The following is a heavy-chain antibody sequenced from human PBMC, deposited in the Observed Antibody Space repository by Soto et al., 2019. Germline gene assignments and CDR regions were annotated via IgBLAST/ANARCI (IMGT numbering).Heavy chain of an antibody. CDR1: CDSINHYY. CDR2: IYYTGST. D-gene: IGHD6-13*01. J-gene: IGHJ4*02. Sequence: SLTCTVSCDSINHYYWSWIRQPPGKRPEWIGYIYYTGSTTYNPSLESRVTMSADTSRNQFSLKLSSVNAADTAVYYCAKYRRTEAEGFTLDYWGRGTLVTVSS. V-gene: IGHV4-59*01. CDR3: AKYRRTEAEGFTLDY.